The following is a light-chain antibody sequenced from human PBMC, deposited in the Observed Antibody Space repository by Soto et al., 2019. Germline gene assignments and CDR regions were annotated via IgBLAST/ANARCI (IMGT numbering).Light chain of an antibody. CDR3: QQYKDWPPFT. CDR2: GAS. Sequence: EIVMTQSPGTLSVSPGERVTLSCRASQSVSSSLAWYHQKPGQAPRLLIYGASTRATGIPARFSGSGSGTDFTLTIRSLRSEDFAVYYCQQYKDWPPFTFGPGTKVDVK. CDR1: QSVSSS. J-gene: IGKJ3*01. V-gene: IGKV3-15*01.